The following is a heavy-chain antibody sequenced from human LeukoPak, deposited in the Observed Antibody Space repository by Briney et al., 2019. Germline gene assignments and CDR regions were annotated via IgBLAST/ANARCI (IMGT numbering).Heavy chain of an antibody. CDR1: GGTFSSYA. CDR3: ARRTMVRGVITTPIFDP. CDR2: IIPIFGTA. Sequence: ASVKVSCKASGGTFSSYAISWVRQAPGQGLEWMGGIIPIFGTANYAQKFQGRVTITADESTSTAYMELSSLRSEDTAVYYCARRTMVRGVITTPIFDPWGHGTLVTVSS. D-gene: IGHD3-10*01. J-gene: IGHJ5*02. V-gene: IGHV1-69*13.